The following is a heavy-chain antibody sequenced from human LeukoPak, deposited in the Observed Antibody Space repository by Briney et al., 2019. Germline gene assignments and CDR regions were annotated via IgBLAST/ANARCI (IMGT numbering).Heavy chain of an antibody. D-gene: IGHD2-21*02. CDR3: ARDQRNCGTDCYHTGLIDY. V-gene: IGHV1-2*02. CDR1: RYTFTDYY. CDR2: INPNSGGT. J-gene: IGHJ4*02. Sequence: ASVKVSCKASRYTFTDYYMHWVRQAPGQGLEWMGWINPNSGGTNYARKFQGRVTMTTDTSISTAYMELSGLRSDDTAVYYCARDQRNCGTDCYHTGLIDYWGQGTLVAVSS.